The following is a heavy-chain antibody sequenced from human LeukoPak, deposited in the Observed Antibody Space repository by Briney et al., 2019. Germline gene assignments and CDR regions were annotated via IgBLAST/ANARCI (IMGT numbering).Heavy chain of an antibody. CDR2: ISNDGGGT. CDR1: GFIFNNYG. J-gene: IGHJ5*02. CDR3: AKGSSGYFVDL. Sequence: GGSLRLSCAASGFIFNNYGLIWVRQAPGKGLGWVSAISNDGGGTNYADFVKGRFTISRDNSKNTLFLQMNSLRAEDTALYYCAKGSSGYFVDLWGQGTLVTVSS. D-gene: IGHD3-22*01. V-gene: IGHV3-23*01.